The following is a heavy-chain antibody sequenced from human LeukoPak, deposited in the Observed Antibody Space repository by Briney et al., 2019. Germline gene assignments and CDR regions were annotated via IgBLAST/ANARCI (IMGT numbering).Heavy chain of an antibody. CDR3: AKVDCSSTSCYVAVAGTVYFDY. Sequence: GGSLRLFCAASGFTFSSYAMIWVRQAPGKGLEGVSAISGSGGSIYYADSVKGRFTISRDNSKNTLYLQMNSLRAEDTAVYYCAKVDCSSTSCYVAVAGTVYFDYWGQGTLVTVSS. D-gene: IGHD2-2*01. J-gene: IGHJ4*02. CDR1: GFTFSSYA. V-gene: IGHV3-23*01. CDR2: ISGSGGSI.